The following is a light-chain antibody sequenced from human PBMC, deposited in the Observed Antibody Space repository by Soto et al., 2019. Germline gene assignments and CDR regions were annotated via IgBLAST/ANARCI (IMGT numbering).Light chain of an antibody. J-gene: IGKJ4*01. CDR2: GAS. Sequence: IVMTQPPATMSVSQGERATLSCRASQSVSSNLAWYQQTNGQPPRIPIYGASTRDTGIPARLSGSGSGTEFTLPISSLQSEDFQVYYCQQYNNWPLTFGGGTKVDIK. CDR1: QSVSSN. V-gene: IGKV3-15*01. CDR3: QQYNNWPLT.